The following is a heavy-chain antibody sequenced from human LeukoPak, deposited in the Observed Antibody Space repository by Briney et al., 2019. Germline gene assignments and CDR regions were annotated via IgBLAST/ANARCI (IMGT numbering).Heavy chain of an antibody. Sequence: PSETLSLTCTVSGGSISSYYWSWIRQPPGKGLEWIGYIYYSGSTNYNPSLKSRVTISVDTSKNQFSLKLSSVTAADTAVYYCARVAMATTGFDPWGQGTLVTVSS. CDR3: ARVAMATTGFDP. CDR1: GGSISSYY. D-gene: IGHD5-24*01. V-gene: IGHV4-59*01. CDR2: IYYSGST. J-gene: IGHJ5*02.